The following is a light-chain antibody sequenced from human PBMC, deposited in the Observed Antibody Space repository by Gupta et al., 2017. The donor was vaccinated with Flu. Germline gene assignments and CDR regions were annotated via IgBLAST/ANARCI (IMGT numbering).Light chain of an antibody. V-gene: IGLV2-23*02. CDR1: NRDVGKFNL. Sequence: SLTRYCTRTNRDVGKFNLDSWYQQHPGKAPKRIMYEVSKWHSNIPTRGSGAKSGITASLTSSGLQAEDEAHDYCCSYAADDTVVFGGGTSLTVL. CDR3: CSYAADDTVV. J-gene: IGLJ2*01. CDR2: EVS.